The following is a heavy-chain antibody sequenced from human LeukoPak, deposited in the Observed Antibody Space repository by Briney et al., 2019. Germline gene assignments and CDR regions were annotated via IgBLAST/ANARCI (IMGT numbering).Heavy chain of an antibody. J-gene: IGHJ4*02. V-gene: IGHV3-48*04. D-gene: IGHD5-12*01. CDR1: GFIFNSYS. CDR2: ISSSGGTI. Sequence: PGGSLRLSCAASGFIFNSYSMNWVRQAPGKGLEWVSYISSSGGTIYYADSVKGRFTISRDNAKNSLYLQMNSLRAEDTAMYYCAGDSGYNAFDYWGQGTLVTVSS. CDR3: AGDSGYNAFDY.